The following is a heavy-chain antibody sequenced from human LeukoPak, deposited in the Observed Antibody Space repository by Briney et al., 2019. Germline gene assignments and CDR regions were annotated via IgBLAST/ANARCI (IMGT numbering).Heavy chain of an antibody. V-gene: IGHV4-38-2*01. CDR3: ARGGLRYSLSSWFDP. Sequence: PSETPSLTCAVSGYSISSGYYWGWTRQPPGKGLEWIGSIYFSGSTYYNPSLKSRVTISVDTSKNQFSLKLSSVTAADTAVYYCARGGLRYSLSSWFDPWGQGTLVTVSS. J-gene: IGHJ5*02. D-gene: IGHD4-17*01. CDR1: GYSISSGYY. CDR2: IYFSGST.